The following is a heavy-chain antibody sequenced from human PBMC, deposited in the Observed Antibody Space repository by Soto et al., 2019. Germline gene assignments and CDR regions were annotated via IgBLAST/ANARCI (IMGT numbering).Heavy chain of an antibody. Sequence: QVPLQESGPGLVKPSETLSLTCNVSGGFVGSGNYHWSWIRQSPGKGLEWIGDIFYGGATNYHPSLKSRVTISADTSKKRFSLILTSVTAADTAVYSCARESYGDFVYWGQGTLVIVS. V-gene: IGHV4-61*03. CDR3: ARESYGDFVY. D-gene: IGHD4-17*01. CDR1: GGFVGSGNYH. J-gene: IGHJ4*02. CDR2: IFYGGAT.